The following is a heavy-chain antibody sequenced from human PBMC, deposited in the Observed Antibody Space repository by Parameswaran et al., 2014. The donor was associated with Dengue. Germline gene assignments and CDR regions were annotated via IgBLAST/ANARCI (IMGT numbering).Heavy chain of an antibody. V-gene: IGHV3-66*01. Sequence: WIRQPPGKGLEWVSIIYSGGSSYFADSVKGRFSISRDNSKNTVYLQMNSLRDEDTAVYYCARALNYYHGSGQGGKSFDYWGQGTLVTVSS. J-gene: IGHJ4*02. CDR2: IYSGGSS. CDR3: ARALNYYHGSGQGGKSFDY. D-gene: IGHD3-22*01.